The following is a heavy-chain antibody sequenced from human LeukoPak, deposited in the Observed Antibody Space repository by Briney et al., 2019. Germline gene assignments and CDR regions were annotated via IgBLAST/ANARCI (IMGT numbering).Heavy chain of an antibody. Sequence: GESLKISCKGSGYSFTSYWIGCGRQMPGEGLEGRVSIYPGDSDTRYSPSFQGQVTISADKSISTAYLQWSSLKASDTAMYYCARGKAGDGRAFDYWGQGTLVTVSS. D-gene: IGHD1-26*01. V-gene: IGHV5-51*01. CDR3: ARGKAGDGRAFDY. J-gene: IGHJ4*02. CDR2: IYPGDSDT. CDR1: GYSFTSYW.